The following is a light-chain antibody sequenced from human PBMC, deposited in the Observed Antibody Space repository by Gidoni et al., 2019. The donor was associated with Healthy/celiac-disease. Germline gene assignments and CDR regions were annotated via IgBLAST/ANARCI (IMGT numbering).Light chain of an antibody. CDR3: QAWDSSTNVV. CDR2: QAS. CDR1: NLGDKC. Sequence: SYELTQTRSVYVYPGQTASITCSGDNLGDKCACWYRQKPGQSPVLVIYQASKRPSGSPERFSGSNSGNTATLTISGTQAMDEADYYCQAWDSSTNVVFGGVTNLTVL. V-gene: IGLV3-1*01. J-gene: IGLJ2*01.